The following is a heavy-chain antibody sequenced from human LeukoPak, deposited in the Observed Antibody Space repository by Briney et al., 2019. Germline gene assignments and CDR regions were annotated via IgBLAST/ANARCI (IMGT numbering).Heavy chain of an antibody. J-gene: IGHJ6*02. Sequence: PVKVSCKASGGTMRTYVISWVRQAPRQGLEWMGRIIPIFGIANSAQKIQGRVTITADKSTSTAYMELSSLRAEDTAVYYCARDSGGDNLRFYGMDVWGQGTTVTVSS. CDR3: ARDSGGDNLRFYGMDV. CDR1: GGTMRTYV. CDR2: IIPIFGIA. D-gene: IGHD2-15*01. V-gene: IGHV1-69*04.